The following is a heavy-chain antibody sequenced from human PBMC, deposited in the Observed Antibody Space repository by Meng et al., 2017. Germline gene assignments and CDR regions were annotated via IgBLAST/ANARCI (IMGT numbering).Heavy chain of an antibody. J-gene: IGHJ3*02. CDR2: IYYSGST. CDR3: ARVLGSEDYYESSGYYSRAAFDI. D-gene: IGHD3-22*01. Sequence: SETLSLTCTVSGGSASSGSSYWSWIRQPPGKGLEWIGYIYYSGSTNYNPSLKSRVTISVDTSKNQFSLKLSSVTAADTAVYYCARVLGSEDYYESSGYYSRAAFDIWGQGTMVTVSS. CDR1: GGSASSGSSY. V-gene: IGHV4-61*01.